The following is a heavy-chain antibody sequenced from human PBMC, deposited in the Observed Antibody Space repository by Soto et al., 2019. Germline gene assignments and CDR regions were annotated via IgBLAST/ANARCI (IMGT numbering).Heavy chain of an antibody. CDR1: GFTLSSYE. CDR2: ISSSGSTI. Sequence: PGGSLRLSCAASGFTLSSYEMNWVRQAPGKGLEWVSYISSSGSTIYYADSVKGRFTISRDNAKNSLYLQMNSLRAEDTAVYYCAREYSSSSGFDPWGQGTLVTVSS. D-gene: IGHD6-6*01. CDR3: AREYSSSSGFDP. V-gene: IGHV3-48*03. J-gene: IGHJ5*02.